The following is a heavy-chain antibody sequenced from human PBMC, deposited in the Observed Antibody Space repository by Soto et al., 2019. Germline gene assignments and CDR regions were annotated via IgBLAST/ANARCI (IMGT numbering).Heavy chain of an antibody. CDR1: GYTFTTYY. V-gene: IGHV1-46*01. CDR2: INPNGGST. D-gene: IGHD2-15*01. Sequence: QVQLVQSGAEVKRPGASVKVSCKASGYTFTTYYMHWVRQAPGQGLEWLGIINPNGGSTTYAQKFQGRVNMTRDTSTSTVYLELSSLRSEDTAVYCCARAGYCSGGTCFHGNCDYWGQGTLVTVSA. CDR3: ARAGYCSGGTCFHGNCDY. J-gene: IGHJ4*02.